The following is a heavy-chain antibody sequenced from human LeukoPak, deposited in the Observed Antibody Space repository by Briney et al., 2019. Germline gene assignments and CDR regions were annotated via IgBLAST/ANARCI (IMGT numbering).Heavy chain of an antibody. CDR3: ARGGSSSWYISPPWFDP. CDR2: IYYSGST. Sequence: SETLSLTCTVSGGSVSGGSYYWSWIRQPPGKGLEWIGYIYYSGSTNYNPSLKSRVTISVDTSKNQFSLKLSSVAAADTAVYYCARGGSSSWYISPPWFDPWGQGTLVTVSS. CDR1: GGSVSGGSYY. D-gene: IGHD6-13*01. V-gene: IGHV4-61*01. J-gene: IGHJ5*02.